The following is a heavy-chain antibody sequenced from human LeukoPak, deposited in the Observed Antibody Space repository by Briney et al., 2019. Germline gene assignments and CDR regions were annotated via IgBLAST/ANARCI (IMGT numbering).Heavy chain of an antibody. Sequence: GASVKVSCKASGYTFTSYYMHWVRQAPGQGLEWMGIINPSGGSTSYAQKFQGRVTMTRDTSTSTVYMELSSLRSEDTAVYYCAREGGSGYDFPSDAFDIWGQGTMVTVS. CDR2: INPSGGST. D-gene: IGHD5-12*01. V-gene: IGHV1-46*01. CDR1: GYTFTSYY. J-gene: IGHJ3*02. CDR3: AREGGSGYDFPSDAFDI.